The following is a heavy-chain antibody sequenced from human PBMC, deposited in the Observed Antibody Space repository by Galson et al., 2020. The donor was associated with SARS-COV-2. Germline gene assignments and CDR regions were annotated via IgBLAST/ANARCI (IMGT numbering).Heavy chain of an antibody. CDR1: GFTFSSYG. CDR3: AKDWAVRGYSGYGGDY. V-gene: IGHV3-30*18. Sequence: GESLKISCAASGFTFSSYGMHWVRQAPGKGLEWVAVISYDGSNKYYADSVKGRFTISRDNSKNTLYLQMNSLRAEDTAVYYCAKDWAVRGYSGYGGDYWGQGTLVTVSS. J-gene: IGHJ4*02. CDR2: ISYDGSNK. D-gene: IGHD5-12*01.